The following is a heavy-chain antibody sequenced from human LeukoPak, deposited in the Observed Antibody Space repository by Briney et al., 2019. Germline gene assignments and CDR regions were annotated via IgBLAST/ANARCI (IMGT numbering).Heavy chain of an antibody. CDR1: GDTFSRYA. CDR3: LTGTTNDAFDI. J-gene: IGHJ3*02. D-gene: IGHD1-7*01. CDR2: ISAYNGNT. Sequence: ASVKVSCKASGDTFSRYAISWVRQAPGQGLEWMGWISAYNGNTNYAQKLQGRVTMTTDTSTSTAYMELRSLRSDDTAVYYCLTGTTNDAFDIWGQGTMVTVSS. V-gene: IGHV1-18*01.